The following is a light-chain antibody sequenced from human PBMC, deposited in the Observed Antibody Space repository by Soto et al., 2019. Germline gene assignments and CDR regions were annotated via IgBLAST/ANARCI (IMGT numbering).Light chain of an antibody. J-gene: IGLJ1*01. CDR1: SSDVGGYNY. CDR3: SSYTSSSTRV. V-gene: IGLV2-14*01. Sequence: QSVLTQPASVSGSPGQSITSCCTGASSDVGGYNYVSWYQQHPGKAPKLMIYDVSNRPSGVSNRFSGSKSGNTASLTISGLQAEDEADYYCSSYTSSSTRVFGTGTKVTVL. CDR2: DVS.